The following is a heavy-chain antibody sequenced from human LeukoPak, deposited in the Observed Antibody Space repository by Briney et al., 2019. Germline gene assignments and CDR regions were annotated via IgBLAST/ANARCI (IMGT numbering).Heavy chain of an antibody. D-gene: IGHD3-10*01. CDR3: ARGGRMVRGVIIYGMDV. CDR2: INHSGST. CDR1: GGSFSGHY. V-gene: IGHV4-34*01. J-gene: IGHJ6*02. Sequence: SETLSLTCAVYGGSFSGHYWSWIRQPPGKGLEWIGEINHSGSTNYNPSLKSRVTTSVDTSKNQFSLKLSSVTAADTAVYYCARGGRMVRGVIIYGMDVWGQGTTVTVSS.